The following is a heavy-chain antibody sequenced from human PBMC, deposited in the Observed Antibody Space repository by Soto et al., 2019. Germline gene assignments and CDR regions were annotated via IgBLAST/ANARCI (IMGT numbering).Heavy chain of an antibody. V-gene: IGHV4-31*03. CDR3: AREEGTITMVRGVIIPTYYMDV. D-gene: IGHD3-10*01. CDR2: IYYSGST. Sequence: SETLSLTCTVSGGSISSGGYYWSWIRQHPGKGLEWIGYIYYSGSTYYNPSLKSRVTISVDTSKNQFSLKLSSVTAADTAVYYCAREEGTITMVRGVIIPTYYMDVWGKGTTVTVSS. J-gene: IGHJ6*03. CDR1: GGSISSGGYY.